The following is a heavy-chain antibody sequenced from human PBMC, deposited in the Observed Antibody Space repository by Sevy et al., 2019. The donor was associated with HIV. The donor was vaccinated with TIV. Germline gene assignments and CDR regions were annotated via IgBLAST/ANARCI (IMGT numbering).Heavy chain of an antibody. Sequence: GGSLRLSCAASGFTFSSYWMSWVRQAPGKGLEWVANIKQDGSEKYYVDSVKGRFTISRDKAKNSLYLQMNSLRAEDTAVYYCARGIDSSGYYYGVDAFDIWGQGTMVTVSS. D-gene: IGHD3-22*01. J-gene: IGHJ3*02. CDR1: GFTFSSYW. CDR2: IKQDGSEK. V-gene: IGHV3-7*01. CDR3: ARGIDSSGYYYGVDAFDI.